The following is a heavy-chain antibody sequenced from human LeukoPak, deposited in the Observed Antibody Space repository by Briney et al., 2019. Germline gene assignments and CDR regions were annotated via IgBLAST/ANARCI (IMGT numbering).Heavy chain of an antibody. Sequence: AASVKVSCKASGYTFTGYYMHWVRQAPGQGLEWMGWMNPNSGNTGYAQKFQGRVTITRNTSISTAYMELSSRRSEDTAVYYCARARSNYFDYWGQGTLVTVSS. CDR2: MNPNSGNT. CDR3: ARARSNYFDY. V-gene: IGHV1-8*03. D-gene: IGHD4-11*01. CDR1: GYTFTGYY. J-gene: IGHJ4*02.